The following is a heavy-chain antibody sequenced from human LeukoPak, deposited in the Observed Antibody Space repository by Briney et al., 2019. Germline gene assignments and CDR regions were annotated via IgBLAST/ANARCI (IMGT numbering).Heavy chain of an antibody. Sequence: SETLSLTCAGYGGSFSGYYWSWIRQPPGKGLEWIGEINHSGSTNYNPSLKSRVTISVDTSKNQFSLKLSAVTAADTAVYYCARGNDIVVVVAATYSFDPWGQGTLVTVSS. D-gene: IGHD2-15*01. V-gene: IGHV4-34*01. CDR1: GGSFSGYY. CDR2: INHSGST. CDR3: ARGNDIVVVVAATYSFDP. J-gene: IGHJ5*02.